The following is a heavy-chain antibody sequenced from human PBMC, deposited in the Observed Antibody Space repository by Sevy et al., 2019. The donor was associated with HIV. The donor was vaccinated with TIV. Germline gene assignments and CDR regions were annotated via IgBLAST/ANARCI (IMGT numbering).Heavy chain of an antibody. Sequence: ASVKVSCKVSGYTLTELSMHWVRQAPGKGLEWMGGFDPEDGETIYAQKFQGRVTMTEDRSTDTAYMELSSLRSEDTAVYYCAIGLQLPLASRVFDYWGQGTLVTVSS. J-gene: IGHJ4*02. CDR3: AIGLQLPLASRVFDY. CDR1: GYTLTELS. V-gene: IGHV1-24*01. CDR2: FDPEDGET. D-gene: IGHD1-1*01.